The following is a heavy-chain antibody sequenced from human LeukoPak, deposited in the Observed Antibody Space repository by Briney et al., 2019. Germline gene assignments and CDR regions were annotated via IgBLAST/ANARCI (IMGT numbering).Heavy chain of an antibody. J-gene: IGHJ4*02. D-gene: IGHD4-23*01. CDR2: IYTSGST. CDR3: ARTSATVVTPGLYYFDY. Sequence: SETLSLTCTVSGGSISSYYWSWIRQPAGKGLEWIGRIYTSGSTNYNPSLKSRVTMSVDTSKNQFSLKLSSVTAADTAVYYCARTSATVVTPGLYYFDYWGQGTLVTVSS. V-gene: IGHV4-4*07. CDR1: GGSISSYY.